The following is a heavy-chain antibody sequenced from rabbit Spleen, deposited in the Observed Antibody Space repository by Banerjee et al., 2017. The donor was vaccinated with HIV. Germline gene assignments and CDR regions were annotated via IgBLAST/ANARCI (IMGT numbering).Heavy chain of an antibody. D-gene: IGHD1-1*01. V-gene: IGHV1S45*01. CDR1: GFSFSRGYD. J-gene: IGHJ4*01. Sequence: QEQLEESGGGLVNPGASLTLICTASGFSFSRGYDMSWVRQAPGKGLEWIGFIYTGNDKNYYASWAKGRFTISKTSSTTMTLQVTSLTAADTATYFCTRDDGSGHYIDGYFNLWGPGTLVTVS. CDR2: IYTGNDKN. CDR3: TRDDGSGHYIDGYFNL.